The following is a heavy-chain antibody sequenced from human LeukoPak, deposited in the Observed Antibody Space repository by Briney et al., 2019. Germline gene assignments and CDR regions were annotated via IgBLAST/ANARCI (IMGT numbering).Heavy chain of an antibody. CDR3: ARDLSLVGDYYDSSGYYFDY. J-gene: IGHJ4*02. CDR1: GYTFTSYG. Sequence: ASVKVSCKASGYTFTSYGISWVRQAPGQGLEWMGWISAYNGNTNYAQKLQGRVTMTTDTSTSTAYMELRSLRSDDTAVYYCARDLSLVGDYYDSSGYYFDYWGQGTLVTVSS. D-gene: IGHD3-22*01. V-gene: IGHV1-18*01. CDR2: ISAYNGNT.